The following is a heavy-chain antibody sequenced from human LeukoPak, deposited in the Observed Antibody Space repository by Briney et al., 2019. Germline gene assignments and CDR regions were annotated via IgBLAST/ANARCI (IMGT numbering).Heavy chain of an antibody. CDR3: ARHRLGYCSGGSCYSRGYYYYGMDV. D-gene: IGHD2-15*01. CDR2: INHSGST. J-gene: IGHJ6*02. CDR1: RGSFSGYY. Sequence: SETLSLTCAVYRGSFSGYYWSWIRQPPGKGLEWIGEINHSGSTNYNPSLKSRVTISVDTSKNQFSLKLSSVTAADTAVYYCARHRLGYCSGGSCYSRGYYYYGMDVWGQGTTVTVSS. V-gene: IGHV4-34*01.